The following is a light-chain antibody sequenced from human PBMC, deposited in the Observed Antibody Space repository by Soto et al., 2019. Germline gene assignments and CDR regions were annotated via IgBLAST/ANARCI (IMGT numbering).Light chain of an antibody. CDR2: GAT. CDR1: QTVLSGY. CDR3: QQYATSPRT. J-gene: IGKJ1*01. V-gene: IGKV3-20*01. Sequence: EIVLTQSPGALSLPPGDTVAVSCWASQTVLSGYLAWYQQRPGQAPRLLLYGATTRAPGIPDRFSGSGSGTDFTLTISRLEPADSAVYYCQQYATSPRTFGPGTKVEIK.